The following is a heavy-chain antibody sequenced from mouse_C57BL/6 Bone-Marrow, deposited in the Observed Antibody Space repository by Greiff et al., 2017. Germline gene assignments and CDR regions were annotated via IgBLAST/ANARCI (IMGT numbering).Heavy chain of an antibody. CDR3: TTDYYGSSSWFAY. V-gene: IGHV14-1*01. CDR2: IDPEDGDT. CDR1: GFNIKDYY. Sequence: VQLQQSGAELVRPGASVKLSCTASGFNIKDYYMHWVKQRPEQGLEWIGRIDPEDGDTEYAPKFQGKATMTADPSSNTAYLQLSSLTSEDTAVYYCTTDYYGSSSWFAYWGQGTLVTVSA. J-gene: IGHJ3*01. D-gene: IGHD1-1*01.